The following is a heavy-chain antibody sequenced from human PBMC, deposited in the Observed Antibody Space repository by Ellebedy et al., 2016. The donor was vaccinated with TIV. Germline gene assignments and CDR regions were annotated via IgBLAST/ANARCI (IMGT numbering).Heavy chain of an antibody. CDR3: AKETSGTKWVTFDA. J-gene: IGHJ3*01. Sequence: GESLKISCAASGFAFDRFSMHWVRPVPGKGLEWVSLIGRDGRGTFYADSVKGRFTISRDKSRNSLDLEMHSLRTEDSALYYCAKETSGTKWVTFDAWGQGTTVTFAS. V-gene: IGHV3-43*01. CDR2: IGRDGRGT. CDR1: GFAFDRFS. D-gene: IGHD1-26*01.